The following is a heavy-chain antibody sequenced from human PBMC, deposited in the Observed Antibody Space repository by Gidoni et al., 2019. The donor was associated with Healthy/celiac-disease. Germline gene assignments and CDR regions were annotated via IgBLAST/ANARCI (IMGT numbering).Heavy chain of an antibody. CDR1: GFTVSSNY. D-gene: IGHD6-19*01. CDR2: IYSGGST. CDR3: ARDGYSSGWDWVGYYYGMDV. V-gene: IGHV3-66*01. Sequence: EVQLVESGGGLVQPGGSLRLSCAAPGFTVSSNYMSWVRQAPGKGLEWVSVIYSGGSTYYSDSVKGRFTISRDNSKNTLYLQMNSLRAEDTAVYYCARDGYSSGWDWVGYYYGMDVWGQGTTVTVSS. J-gene: IGHJ6*02.